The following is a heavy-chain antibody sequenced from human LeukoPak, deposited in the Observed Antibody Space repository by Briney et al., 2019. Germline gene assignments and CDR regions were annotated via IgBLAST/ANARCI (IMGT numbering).Heavy chain of an antibody. CDR3: ASDDYGGNSVLDY. V-gene: IGHV3-21*01. CDR1: GFTFSSYS. CDR2: ISSSSSYI. D-gene: IGHD4-23*01. J-gene: IGHJ4*02. Sequence: GGSLRLSCAASGFTFSSYSMNWVRQAPGKGLEWVSSISSSSSYIYYADSVKGRFTISRDNAKNSLYLQMNSLRAEDTVVYYCASDDYGGNSVLDYWGQGTLVTVSS.